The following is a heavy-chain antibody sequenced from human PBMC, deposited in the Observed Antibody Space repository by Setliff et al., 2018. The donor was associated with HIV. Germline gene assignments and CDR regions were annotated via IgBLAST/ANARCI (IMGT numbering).Heavy chain of an antibody. D-gene: IGHD6-6*01. CDR2: IYYSGSP. CDR1: GGSVSRSCYD. CDR3: ARHAHKYSSSSCGYYFDY. Sequence: PSETMSLTCTVSGGSVSRSCYDWGWIRQHPGEGLEWIGYIYYSGSPYYNPSLKSRVTISVDTSKNQFSLKLSSVTAADTAVYYCARHAHKYSSSSCGYYFDYWGQGTLVTVSS. V-gene: IGHV4-39*01. J-gene: IGHJ4*02.